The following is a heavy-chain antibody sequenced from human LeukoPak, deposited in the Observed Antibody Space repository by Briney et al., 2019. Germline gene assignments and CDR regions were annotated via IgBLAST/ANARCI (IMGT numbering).Heavy chain of an antibody. CDR2: IIPIFGTA. CDR3: AGDGITFSPFDY. J-gene: IGHJ4*02. CDR1: GGTFCSYA. D-gene: IGHD1-14*01. Sequence: VASVKVSCKASGGTFCSYAISWVRQAPGQGLEWMGGIIPIFGTANYAQKFQGRVTITADESTSTAYMELSSLRSEDTAVYYCAGDGITFSPFDYWGQGTLVTVSS. V-gene: IGHV1-69*01.